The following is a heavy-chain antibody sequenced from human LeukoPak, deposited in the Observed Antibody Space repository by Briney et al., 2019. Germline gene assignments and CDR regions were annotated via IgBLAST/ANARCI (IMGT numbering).Heavy chain of an antibody. J-gene: IGHJ4*02. D-gene: IGHD3-10*01. CDR1: GGSISSYY. V-gene: IGHV4-59*12. Sequence: SETLSLTCTVSGGSISSYYWSWIRQPPGKGLEWIGYIYYSGSTYYNPSLKSRVTISVDTSKNQFSLKLSSVAAADTAVYYCARGSSGSKGGSGSYSYYFDYWGQGTLVTVSS. CDR2: IYYSGST. CDR3: ARGSSGSKGGSGSYSYYFDY.